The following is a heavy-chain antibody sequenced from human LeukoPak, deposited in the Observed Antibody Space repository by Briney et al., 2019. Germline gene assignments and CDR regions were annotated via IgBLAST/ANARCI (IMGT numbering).Heavy chain of an antibody. CDR2: INTDTKNP. CDR1: GGTFSSYA. D-gene: IGHD2-15*01. CDR3: ARAKFCSGARCYGDY. V-gene: IGHV7-4-1*02. Sequence: ASVKVSCKASGGTFSSYAISWVRQAPGQGLEWMGWINTDTKNPTYAQGFTGRFVLSLDTSVSTAYLQISSLQTEDTAVYYCARAKFCSGARCYGDYWGQGTLVTVSS. J-gene: IGHJ4*02.